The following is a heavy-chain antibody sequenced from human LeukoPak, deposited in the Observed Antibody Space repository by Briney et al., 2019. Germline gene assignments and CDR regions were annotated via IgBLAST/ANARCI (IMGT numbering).Heavy chain of an antibody. J-gene: IGHJ5*02. CDR2: IYSGGST. D-gene: IGHD3-22*01. CDR3: ARCYDYYDSSGAPFDP. V-gene: IGHV3-53*01. Sequence: GGSLRLSCAASGFTVSSNYMSWVRQAPGKGLEWVSVIYSGGSTYYADSVKGRFTISRDNSKNTLYLQMNSLRAEDTAVYYCARCYDYYDSSGAPFDPWGQGTLVTVSP. CDR1: GFTVSSNY.